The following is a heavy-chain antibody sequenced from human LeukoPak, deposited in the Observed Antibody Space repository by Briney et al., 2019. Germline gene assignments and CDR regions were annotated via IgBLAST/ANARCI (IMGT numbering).Heavy chain of an antibody. CDR2: IYYSGST. D-gene: IGHD4-23*01. CDR3: ARTRAYGGRPDY. CDR1: GGSVNTYTYY. J-gene: IGHJ4*02. V-gene: IGHV4-61*01. Sequence: SETLSLTCTVSGGSVNTYTYYWSWIRQPPGKGLEWIGYIYYSGSTNYNPSLKSRVTISVDTSKNQFSLKLSSVTAADTAVYYCARTRAYGGRPDYWGQGTLVTVSS.